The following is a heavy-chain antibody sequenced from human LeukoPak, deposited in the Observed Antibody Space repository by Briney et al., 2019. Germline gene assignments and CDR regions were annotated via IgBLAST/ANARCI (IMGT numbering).Heavy chain of an antibody. CDR1: GFTFSRYS. J-gene: IGHJ6*02. D-gene: IGHD2-15*01. CDR3: ARDYPLHPPYYYYYGMDV. Sequence: GGSLRLSCAASGFTFSRYSMNWVRQAPGKGLEWVSSISSSSSYIYYADSAKGRFSISRDNAKNSLYLQMNSLRAEDTAVYYCARDYPLHPPYYYYYGMDVWGQGTTVTVSS. V-gene: IGHV3-21*01. CDR2: ISSSSSYI.